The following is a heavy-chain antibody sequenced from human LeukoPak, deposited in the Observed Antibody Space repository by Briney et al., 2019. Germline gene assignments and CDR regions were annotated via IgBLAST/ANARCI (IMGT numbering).Heavy chain of an antibody. Sequence: GGSLRLSCAASGFTFSSYAMHWVRQAPGKGLEWVAVISYDGSNKYYADSVKGRFTISRDNSKNTLYLQMNSLRAEDTAVYYCAKGRSIAVAATSSDYWGQGTLVTVSS. CDR2: ISYDGSNK. D-gene: IGHD6-19*01. CDR3: AKGRSIAVAATSSDY. CDR1: GFTFSSYA. J-gene: IGHJ4*02. V-gene: IGHV3-30-3*01.